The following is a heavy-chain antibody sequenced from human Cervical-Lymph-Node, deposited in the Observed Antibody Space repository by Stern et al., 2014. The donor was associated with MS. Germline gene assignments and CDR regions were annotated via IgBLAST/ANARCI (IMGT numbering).Heavy chain of an antibody. CDR2: IYSGGGT. CDR1: GFAVSMNY. CDR3: ARQGLGDSGDYDADRRVQRPFDV. D-gene: IGHD4-17*01. J-gene: IGHJ3*01. V-gene: IGHV3-53*01. Sequence: EVQLVESGGGLIQPGGSLRLSCAASGFAVSMNYMSWVRQAPGKGLEGLSVIYSGGGTYYADSVQGRFTISRDNSKNTLFLQMNSLKAEDTAVYYCARQGLGDSGDYDADRRVQRPFDVWGQGTVVTVSS.